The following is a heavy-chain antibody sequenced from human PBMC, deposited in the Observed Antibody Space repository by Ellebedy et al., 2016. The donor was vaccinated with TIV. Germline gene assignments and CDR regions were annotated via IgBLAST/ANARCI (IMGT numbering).Heavy chain of an antibody. D-gene: IGHD6-13*01. CDR2: IIPIFGTA. V-gene: IGHV1-69*13. Sequence: AASVTVSCKASGYTLTGYYMHWARQAPGQGLEWMGGIIPIFGTANYAQKFQGRVTITADESTSTAYMELSSLRSEDTAVYYCATSITYSSSYGMDVWGQGTTVTVSS. CDR1: GYTLTGYY. J-gene: IGHJ6*02. CDR3: ATSITYSSSYGMDV.